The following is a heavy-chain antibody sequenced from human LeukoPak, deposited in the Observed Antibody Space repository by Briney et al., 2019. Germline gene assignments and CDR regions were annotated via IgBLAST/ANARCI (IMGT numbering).Heavy chain of an antibody. J-gene: IGHJ3*02. CDR2: IFHTGSGST. CDR1: GSSISPYY. D-gene: IGHD3-22*01. CDR3: ARPYPGYYYDSSGRDAFDI. V-gene: IGHV4-59*08. Sequence: SETLSLTCTVSGSSISPYYWSWIRQPPGKGLEWIGYIFHTGSGSTSHNPSLKSRVTISVDTSKNQFSLNLNSVTAADTAVYYCARPYPGYYYDSSGRDAFDIWGQGTMVTVSS.